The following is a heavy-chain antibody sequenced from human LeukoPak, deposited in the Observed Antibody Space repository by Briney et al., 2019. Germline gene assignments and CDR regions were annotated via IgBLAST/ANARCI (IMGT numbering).Heavy chain of an antibody. J-gene: IGHJ4*02. Sequence: ASVKLSCKASGYTFTGYYMHWVRQAPGQGLEWMGWINPNSGGTNYAQKFQGRVTMTRDTSISTAYMELSRLRSDDTAVYYCATKDSSSWTVHYWGQGTLVTVSS. CDR2: INPNSGGT. CDR3: ATKDSSSWTVHY. D-gene: IGHD6-13*01. V-gene: IGHV1-2*02. CDR1: GYTFTGYY.